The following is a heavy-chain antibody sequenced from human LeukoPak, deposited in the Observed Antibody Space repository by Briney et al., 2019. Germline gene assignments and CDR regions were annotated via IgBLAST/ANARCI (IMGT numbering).Heavy chain of an antibody. CDR1: GYTFTSYD. CDR2: MNPNSGNT. V-gene: IGHV1-8*01. D-gene: IGHD3-10*01. J-gene: IGHJ4*02. CDR3: ARAMAMVRGVIGPYYFDY. Sequence: ASVKVSCKASGYTFTSYDINWVRQATGQGLEWMGWMNPNSGNTGYALKFQGRVTKTRNTSISTACMELSSLRSEDTAVYYCARAMAMVRGVIGPYYFDYWGQGTLVTVSS.